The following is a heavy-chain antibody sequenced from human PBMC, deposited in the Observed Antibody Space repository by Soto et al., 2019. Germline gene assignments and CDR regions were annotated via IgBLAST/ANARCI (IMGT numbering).Heavy chain of an antibody. CDR2: IIPIFGTA. CDR1: GGTFSSYA. J-gene: IGHJ4*02. CDR3: ASGPGDYGGNSASDY. V-gene: IGHV1-69*06. D-gene: IGHD4-17*01. Sequence: ASVKVSCKASGGTFSSYAISWVRQAPGQGLEWMGGIIPIFGTANYAQKFQGRVTITADKSTSTAYMELSSLRSEDTAVYYCASGPGDYGGNSASDYWGQGTLVTVS.